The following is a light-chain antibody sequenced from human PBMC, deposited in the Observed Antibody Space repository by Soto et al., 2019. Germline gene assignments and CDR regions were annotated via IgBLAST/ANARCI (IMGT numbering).Light chain of an antibody. J-gene: IGLJ1*01. CDR2: EVI. CDR3: SSHTSASTRV. V-gene: IGLV2-14*01. CDR1: SSDAGGYDF. Sequence: QSALTQPASVSGSPGQSIAISCTGTSSDAGGYDFVSWYQQYANKAPKLIIYEVIHRPSGVSNRFYGSKSGNTASLTISGLQAEDEADYYCSSHTSASTRVFGTGTKVTVL.